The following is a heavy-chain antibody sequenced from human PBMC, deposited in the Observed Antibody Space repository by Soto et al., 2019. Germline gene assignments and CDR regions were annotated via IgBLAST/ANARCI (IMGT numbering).Heavy chain of an antibody. V-gene: IGHV3-30*03. D-gene: IGHD3-22*01. CDR1: GFSFNDYA. Sequence: GGSLRLSCATSGFSFNDYAMYWVHQAPGQGLEWVAIISSDGHHQFYLDNLRGRFTVSRDNSKNTLYLQMNSLRPEDTAVYYCSRGTHYPQSSGLHAAYWGPGTVVTVSS. J-gene: IGHJ4*02. CDR3: SRGTHYPQSSGLHAAY. CDR2: ISSDGHHQ.